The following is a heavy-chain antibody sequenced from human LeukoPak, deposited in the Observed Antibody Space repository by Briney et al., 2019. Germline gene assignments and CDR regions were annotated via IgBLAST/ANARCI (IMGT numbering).Heavy chain of an antibody. CDR1: GYTFTTFG. CDR2: ISSYNGKT. CDR3: ARDISTTGDWFDP. D-gene: IGHD1-1*01. J-gene: IGHJ5*02. V-gene: IGHV1-18*01. Sequence: ASVKVSCKASGYTFTTFGITWVRQAPGQGLEWMGWISSYNGKTNYAQKLQGRVTMTTDTSTSTAYMELRSLRSDDTALYYCARDISTTGDWFDPWGQGTLATVSS.